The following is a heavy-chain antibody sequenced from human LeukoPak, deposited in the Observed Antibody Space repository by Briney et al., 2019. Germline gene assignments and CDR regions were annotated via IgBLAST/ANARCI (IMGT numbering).Heavy chain of an antibody. CDR2: LSSSGATT. V-gene: IGHV3-23*01. D-gene: IGHD2-2*01. CDR3: AKAHRGIVVVPAAVDY. J-gene: IGHJ4*02. Sequence: GGSLRLSCAASGFTFSSYVMSWVRQAPGKGLEWVSALSSSGATTYYGDSVKGRFTISRDNSKNTLYLQMNSLRAEDTAVYYCAKAHRGIVVVPAAVDYWGQGTLVTVSS. CDR1: GFTFSSYV.